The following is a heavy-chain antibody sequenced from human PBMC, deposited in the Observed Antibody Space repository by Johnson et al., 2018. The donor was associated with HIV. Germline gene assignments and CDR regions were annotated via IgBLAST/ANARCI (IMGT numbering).Heavy chain of an antibody. V-gene: IGHV3-30-3*02. D-gene: IGHD6-6*01. Sequence: QVQLVESGGGVVQPGGSLRLSCAASGFTFSSYAMHWVRQAPGKGLEWVAVISYDGSNKYYADSVKGRFTISRDNSKNTLYLQMNSLRAEDTAVYYCATAARLFDAFDIWGQGTMVTVSS. J-gene: IGHJ3*02. CDR2: ISYDGSNK. CDR3: ATAARLFDAFDI. CDR1: GFTFSSYA.